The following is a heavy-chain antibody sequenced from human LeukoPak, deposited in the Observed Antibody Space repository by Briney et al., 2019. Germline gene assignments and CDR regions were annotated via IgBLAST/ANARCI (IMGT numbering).Heavy chain of an antibody. D-gene: IGHD7-27*01. J-gene: IGHJ6*02. Sequence: GASVKVSCKASGYTFTGYYMHWVRQAPGQGLEWMGWINPNSGGTNYAQKFQGRVTMTRDTSISTAYMELSRLRSDDTAVYYCVRAGDYYSYGMDVWGQGTTVTVSS. CDR3: VRAGDYYSYGMDV. CDR1: GYTFTGYY. V-gene: IGHV1-2*02. CDR2: INPNSGGT.